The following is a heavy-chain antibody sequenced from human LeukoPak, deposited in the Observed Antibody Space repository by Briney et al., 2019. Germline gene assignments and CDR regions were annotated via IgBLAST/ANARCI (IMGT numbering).Heavy chain of an antibody. CDR1: GYTFTGYY. CDR3: ARVVDVGVPGFQH. CDR2: INANSGDT. Sequence: ASVKVSCKTSGYTFTGYYLHWVRQAPRQGPEWMGWINANSGDTYYVQKFKGRITMTRDTSINTAYMELNRLIPDDTAVYYCARVVDVGVPGFQHWGRGTPVTVSS. V-gene: IGHV1-2*02. J-gene: IGHJ1*01. D-gene: IGHD1-26*01.